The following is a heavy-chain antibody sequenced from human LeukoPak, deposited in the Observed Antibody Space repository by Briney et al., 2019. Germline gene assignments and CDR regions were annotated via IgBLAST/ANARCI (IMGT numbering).Heavy chain of an antibody. CDR2: IYYSGST. V-gene: IGHV4-39*01. J-gene: IGHJ6*03. Sequence: SETLSLTCTVSGGSISSSSYYWGWIRQPPGKGLEWIGSIYYSGSTYYNPSLESRVTISVDTSRSQFSLKLSSVTAADTAVYYCARQRGGITVGYYYYMDVWGKGTTVTVCS. D-gene: IGHD3-10*01. CDR3: ARQRGGITVGYYYYMDV. CDR1: GGSISSSSYY.